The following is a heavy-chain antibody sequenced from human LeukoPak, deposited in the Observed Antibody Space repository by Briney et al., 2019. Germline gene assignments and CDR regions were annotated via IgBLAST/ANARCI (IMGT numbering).Heavy chain of an antibody. V-gene: IGHV3-48*04. J-gene: IGHJ6*02. D-gene: IGHD3-22*01. CDR3: ARGYYYDSSGYYGDYYGMDV. Sequence: GGSLRLSCVASGFTFSSYGMHWVRQAPGKGLEWVSYISSSGSTIYYADSVKGRFTISRDNAKNSLYLQMNSLRAEDTAVYYCARGYYYDSSGYYGDYYGMDVWGQGTTVTVSS. CDR2: ISSSGSTI. CDR1: GFTFSSYG.